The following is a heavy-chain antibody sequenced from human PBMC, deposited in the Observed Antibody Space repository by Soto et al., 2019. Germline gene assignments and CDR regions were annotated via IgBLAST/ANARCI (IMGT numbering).Heavy chain of an antibody. V-gene: IGHV1-69*12. CDR1: GGTFSSYA. CDR3: ARDIGLVPAAPWNWFDP. CDR2: IIPIFGTA. J-gene: IGHJ5*02. Sequence: QVQLVQSGAEVKKPGSSVKVSCKASGGTFSSYAISWVRQAPGQGLEWMGGIIPIFGTANYAQKFQGRVTITADESTSTAYMELSSLRSEDTAVYYCARDIGLVPAAPWNWFDPWGQGTLVTVSS. D-gene: IGHD2-2*01.